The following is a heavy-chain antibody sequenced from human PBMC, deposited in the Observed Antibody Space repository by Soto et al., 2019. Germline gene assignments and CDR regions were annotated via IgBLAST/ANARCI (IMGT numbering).Heavy chain of an antibody. D-gene: IGHD6-19*01. Sequence: EVQLVESGGGLVQPGGSLRLSCAASGLIFSDYHMDWVRQAPGKGVEWVGRIRRKANSYTTEYAESVKGRFTISRDDSKNSLYLQMNSLKSEDTAVYYCAMLGGWSGGSSGMDVWGQGTTVTVSS. J-gene: IGHJ6*02. CDR1: GLIFSDYH. CDR2: IRRKANSYTT. CDR3: AMLGGWSGGSSGMDV. V-gene: IGHV3-72*01.